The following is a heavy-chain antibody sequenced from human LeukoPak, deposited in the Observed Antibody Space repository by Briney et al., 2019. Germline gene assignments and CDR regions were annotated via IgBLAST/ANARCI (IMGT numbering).Heavy chain of an antibody. CDR3: ARIPYCTNGVCYNYYYYMDV. CDR1: GYTFTSFG. J-gene: IGHJ6*03. CDR2: ISAYNGNT. Sequence: ASVKVSCKASGYTFTSFGISWVRQAPGQGLERMGWISAYNGNTNYAQKLQGRVTMTTDTSTSTAYLELRSLRSDDTAVYYWARIPYCTNGVCYNYYYYMDVWGKGTTVTVSS. V-gene: IGHV1-18*01. D-gene: IGHD2-8*01.